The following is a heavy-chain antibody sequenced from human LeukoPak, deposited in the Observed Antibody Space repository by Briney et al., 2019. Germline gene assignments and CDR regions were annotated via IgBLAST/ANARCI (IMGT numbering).Heavy chain of an antibody. J-gene: IGHJ4*02. CDR2: IFGSGGSP. Sequence: GGSLRLSCEASEFTFGSHAMYWVRQAPGKGLEWVAGIFGSGGSPHYADSVKGRFTISRDNSRNTVYLQINSLRADDTAVYYCGKTTVGYSSGQKPAWPVDYWGQGTLVTVSS. V-gene: IGHV3-23*01. CDR3: GKTTVGYSSGQKPAWPVDY. D-gene: IGHD5-18*01. CDR1: EFTFGSHA.